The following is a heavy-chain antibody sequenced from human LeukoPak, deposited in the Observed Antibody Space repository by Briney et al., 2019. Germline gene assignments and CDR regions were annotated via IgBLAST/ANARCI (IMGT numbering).Heavy chain of an antibody. CDR2: IKQDGNEK. V-gene: IGHV3-7*01. CDR1: GFRFNTFW. D-gene: IGHD3-10*02. Sequence: PGGSLRLSCAASGFRFNTFWMSWVRQAPGKGLEWVANIKQDGNEKYYADSVKGRFTISRDNGKNSPDLQMNSLRADDTAFYYCAELGITMIGGVWGKGTTVTISS. J-gene: IGHJ6*04. CDR3: AELGITMIGGV.